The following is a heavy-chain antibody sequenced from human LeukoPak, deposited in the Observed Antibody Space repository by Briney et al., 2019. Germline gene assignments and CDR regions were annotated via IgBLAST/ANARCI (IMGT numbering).Heavy chain of an antibody. CDR1: GFTFSSYG. D-gene: IGHD2-2*01. CDR2: IRYDGSNK. CDR3: ANGNPSSTHY. V-gene: IGHV3-30*02. J-gene: IGHJ4*02. Sequence: PGGSLRLSRAASGFTFSSYGMHWVRQAPGKGLEWVAFIRYDGSNKYYADSVKGRFTISRDNSKNTLYLQMNSLRAEDTAVYYCANGNPSSTHYWGQGTLVTVSS.